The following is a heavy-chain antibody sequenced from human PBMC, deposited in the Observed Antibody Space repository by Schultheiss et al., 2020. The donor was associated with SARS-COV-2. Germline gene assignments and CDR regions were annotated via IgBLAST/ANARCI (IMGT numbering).Heavy chain of an antibody. J-gene: IGHJ6*02. CDR2: IYYSGST. CDR1: GGSFSGYY. CDR3: ARVPAGTFYYYGMDV. D-gene: IGHD6-19*01. Sequence: SETLSLTCAVYGGSFSGYYWSWIRQPPGKGLEWIGYIYYSGSTNYNPSLKSRVTISVDTSKNQFSLKLSSVTAADTAVYYCARVPAGTFYYYGMDVWGQGTTVTVSS. V-gene: IGHV4-59*01.